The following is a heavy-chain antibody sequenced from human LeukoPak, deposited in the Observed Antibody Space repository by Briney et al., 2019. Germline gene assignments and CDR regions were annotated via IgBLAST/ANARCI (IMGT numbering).Heavy chain of an antibody. CDR3: AKDGFTWFGDLSYWYFDL. J-gene: IGHJ2*01. CDR1: GFTFSSYG. D-gene: IGHD3-10*01. Sequence: TGGSLRLSCAASGFTFSSYGMHWVRQAPGKGLEWVAFIRYDGSNKYYADSVKGRFTISRDSSKNTLYLQMNSLRAEDTAVYYCAKDGFTWFGDLSYWYFDLWGRGTLVTVSS. V-gene: IGHV3-30*02. CDR2: IRYDGSNK.